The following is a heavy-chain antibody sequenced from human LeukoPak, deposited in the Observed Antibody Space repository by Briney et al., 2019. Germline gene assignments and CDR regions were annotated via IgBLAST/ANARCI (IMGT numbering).Heavy chain of an antibody. Sequence: GASVKVPCKASGGTFSSYAISWVRQAPGQGLEWMGRIIPILGIANYAQKFQGRVTITADKSTSTAYMELSSLRSEDTAVYYCARVAANSGSYYYLDYWGQGTLVTVSS. J-gene: IGHJ4*02. CDR3: ARVAANSGSYYYLDY. V-gene: IGHV1-69*04. CDR2: IIPILGIA. D-gene: IGHD1-26*01. CDR1: GGTFSSYA.